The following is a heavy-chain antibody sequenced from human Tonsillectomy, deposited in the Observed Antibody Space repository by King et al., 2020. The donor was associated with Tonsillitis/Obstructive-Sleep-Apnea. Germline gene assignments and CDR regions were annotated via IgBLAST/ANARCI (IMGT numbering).Heavy chain of an antibody. CDR3: ARGEDIVVVPAAIVY. V-gene: IGHV1-2*04. CDR1: GYTFTGYY. J-gene: IGHJ4*02. Sequence: QLVQSGAEVKKPGASVKVSCKASGYTFTGYYMHWVRQAPGQGLEWMGWINPNSGGTNYAQQFQGWVTMTRDTSISTAYMELSRLRSDDTAVYYCARGEDIVVVPAAIVYWGQGTLVTVSS. CDR2: INPNSGGT. D-gene: IGHD2-2*01.